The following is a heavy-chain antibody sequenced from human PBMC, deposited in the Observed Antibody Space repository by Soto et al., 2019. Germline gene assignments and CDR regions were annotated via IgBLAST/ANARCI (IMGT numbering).Heavy chain of an antibody. CDR1: GFTFSSYA. CDR3: ARNRIAVARPDFDY. J-gene: IGHJ4*02. D-gene: IGHD6-19*01. CDR2: ISSSGCST. Sequence: GGSLRLSCAASGFTFSSYAMSWVRQAPGKGLAWVSSISSSGCSTYYADSVKGRFTISRDNAKNTLYLQMNSLRAEDTAVYYCARNRIAVARPDFDYWGQGTLVTVSS. V-gene: IGHV3-23*01.